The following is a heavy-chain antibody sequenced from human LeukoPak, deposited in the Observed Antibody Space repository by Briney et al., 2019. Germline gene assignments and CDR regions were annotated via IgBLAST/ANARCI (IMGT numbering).Heavy chain of an antibody. J-gene: IGHJ4*02. CDR3: AKGTSPPKYVYGDSEYFDY. CDR1: GFTFSSYS. Sequence: GGSLRLSCAASGFTFSSYSMRWVRQAPGKGLEWVSAISGSGGSTYYADSVKGRFTISRDNSKNTLYLQMNSLRAEDTAVYFCAKGTSPPKYVYGDSEYFDYWGQGALVTVSS. CDR2: ISGSGGST. D-gene: IGHD4-17*01. V-gene: IGHV3-23*01.